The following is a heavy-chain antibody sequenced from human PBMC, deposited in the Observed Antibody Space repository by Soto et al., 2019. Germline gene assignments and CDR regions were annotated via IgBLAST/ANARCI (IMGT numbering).Heavy chain of an antibody. CDR2: FYYSGST. CDR3: ARGGAGGGNCCPFDN. Sequence: SETLSLTCTVSGGSISGVGNYWHWIRQHPGKGLEWIGYFYYSGSTYDNPSLKSRVSISLDTSKNQFSLKLTSVTAADTAVYYCARGGAGGGNCCPFDNWGQGTLVTVSS. J-gene: IGHJ4*02. CDR1: GGSISGVGNY. D-gene: IGHD2-15*01. V-gene: IGHV4-31*03.